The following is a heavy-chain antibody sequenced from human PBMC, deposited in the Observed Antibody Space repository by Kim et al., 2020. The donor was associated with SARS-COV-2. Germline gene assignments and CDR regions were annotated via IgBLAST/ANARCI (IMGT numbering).Heavy chain of an antibody. J-gene: IGHJ6*02. V-gene: IGHV3-21*06. CDR3: ARGSLGRDGFNLGYYGMDV. Sequence: GRFTISRDNAKNSLYLQMNSLRAEDTAVYYCARGSLGRDGFNLGYYGMDVWGQGTTVIVSS. D-gene: IGHD3-16*01.